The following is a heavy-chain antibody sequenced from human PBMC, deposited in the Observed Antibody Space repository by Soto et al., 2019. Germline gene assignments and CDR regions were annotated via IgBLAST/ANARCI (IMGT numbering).Heavy chain of an antibody. V-gene: IGHV4-34*01. J-gene: IGHJ1*01. CDR3: ARGTRGLYYYGSGSYAEYFQH. CDR2: INHSGST. D-gene: IGHD3-10*01. CDR1: GGSFSGYY. Sequence: SETLSLTCAVYGGSFSGYYWSWIRQPPGKGLEWIGEINHSGSTNYNPSLKSRVTISVDTSKNQFSLKLSSVTAADTAVYYCARGTRGLYYYGSGSYAEYFQHWGQGTLVTAPQ.